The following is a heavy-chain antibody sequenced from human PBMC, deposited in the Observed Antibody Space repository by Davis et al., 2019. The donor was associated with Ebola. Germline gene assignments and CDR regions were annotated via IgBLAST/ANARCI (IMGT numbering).Heavy chain of an antibody. J-gene: IGHJ5*02. V-gene: IGHV4-39*07. CDR2: IYYSGST. D-gene: IGHD2-15*01. Sequence: SETLSLTCTVSGGSISSSSYYWGWIRQPPGKGLEWIGSIYYSGSTYYNPSLKSRVTISVDTSKNQFSLKLSSVTAADTAVYYCARAGRIRGRNWFDPWGQGTLVTVSS. CDR3: ARAGRIRGRNWFDP. CDR1: GGSISSSSYY.